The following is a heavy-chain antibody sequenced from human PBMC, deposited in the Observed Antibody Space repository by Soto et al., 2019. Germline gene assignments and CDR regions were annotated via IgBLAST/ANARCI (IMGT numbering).Heavy chain of an antibody. CDR1: GDSISSSNW. Sequence: QVQLQESGPGLVKPSGTLSLTCAVSGDSISSSNWWSWVRQPPGKGLEWIGEIYPSGSTNYNPSLKSRVTISLYKSKNQFSLRLSSVTAADTAVYYCARGVIAAAGTPNRPEYFQHWGQGTLVTVSS. CDR2: IYPSGST. V-gene: IGHV4-4*02. D-gene: IGHD6-13*01. J-gene: IGHJ1*01. CDR3: ARGVIAAAGTPNRPEYFQH.